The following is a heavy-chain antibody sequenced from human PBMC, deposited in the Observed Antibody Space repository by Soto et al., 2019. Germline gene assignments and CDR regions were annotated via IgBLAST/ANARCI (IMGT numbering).Heavy chain of an antibody. CDR2: INAGNGNT. D-gene: IGHD3-9*01. CDR3: ARAERDYDILTGSPGY. CDR1: GYTFTSYA. J-gene: IGHJ4*02. V-gene: IGHV1-3*01. Sequence: ASVKVSCKASGYTFTSYAMHWVRQAPGQRLEWMGWINAGNGNTKYSQKFQGRVTITRDTSASTAYMELSSLRSEDTAVYYCARAERDYDILTGSPGYWGQGTLVTVSS.